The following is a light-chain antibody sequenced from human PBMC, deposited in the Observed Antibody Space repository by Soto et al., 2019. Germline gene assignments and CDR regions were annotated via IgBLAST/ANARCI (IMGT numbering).Light chain of an antibody. CDR2: DAS. Sequence: DIQMTQSPSTLSASVGDRVTITCRASQTISSWLAWYQQKPAKAPNLLSYDASTLERGVPSRFSGTGSGTEFTLTIDRLQPDDFATYYCQQYHTSSITFGQGTRLEIK. J-gene: IGKJ5*01. CDR3: QQYHTSSIT. V-gene: IGKV1-5*01. CDR1: QTISSW.